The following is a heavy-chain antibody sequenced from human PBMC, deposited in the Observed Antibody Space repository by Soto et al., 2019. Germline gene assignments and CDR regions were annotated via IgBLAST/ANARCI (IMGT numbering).Heavy chain of an antibody. CDR3: AREDDFWSGSNWFDP. V-gene: IGHV1-8*01. D-gene: IGHD3-3*01. Sequence: ASVKVSCKASGYTFTSYDINWVRQATGQGLEWMGWMNPNSGNTGYAQKFQGRVTMTRNTSISTAYMELRSLRSDDTAVYYCAREDDFWSGSNWFDPWGQGTLVTVSS. CDR1: GYTFTSYD. CDR2: MNPNSGNT. J-gene: IGHJ5*02.